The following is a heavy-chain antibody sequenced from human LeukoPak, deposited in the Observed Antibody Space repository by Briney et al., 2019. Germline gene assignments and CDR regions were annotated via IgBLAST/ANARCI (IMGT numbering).Heavy chain of an antibody. CDR3: ARRWYSSSWYFDY. V-gene: IGHV4-39*01. J-gene: IGHJ4*02. Sequence: SDTLSLTCAVSGGSISSSNWWSWVRQPPGTGLEWIGSIYYSGSTYYNPSLKSRVTISVDTSKNQFSLKLSSVTAADTAVYYCARRWYSSSWYFDYWGQGTLVTVSS. CDR2: IYYSGST. CDR1: GGSISSSNW. D-gene: IGHD6-13*01.